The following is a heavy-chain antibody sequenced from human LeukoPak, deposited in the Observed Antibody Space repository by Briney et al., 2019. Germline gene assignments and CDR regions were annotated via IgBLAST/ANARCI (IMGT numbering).Heavy chain of an antibody. CDR2: TYYRSTWYN. Sequence: SQTLSLTCAISGASVSSNSVTWNWIRQSPSRGLEWLGRTYYRSTWYNDYAVSVRGRITVNPDTSKNQFSLRLNSVTPEDTAVYYCARRLTQYDCFDPWGQGILVTVSS. CDR1: GASVSSNSVT. D-gene: IGHD2-2*01. J-gene: IGHJ5*02. V-gene: IGHV6-1*01. CDR3: ARRLTQYDCFDP.